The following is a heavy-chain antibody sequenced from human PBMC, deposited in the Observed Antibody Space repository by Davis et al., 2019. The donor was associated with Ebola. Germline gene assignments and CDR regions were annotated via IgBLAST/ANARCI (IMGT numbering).Heavy chain of an antibody. Sequence: GESLKISCAASGFTFSSYGMHWVRQAPGKGLEWVAVISYDGSNKYYADSVKGRFTISRDNSKNTLYLQMNSLRAEDTAVYYCAKAQYSSGWYGPLRFDYWGQGTLVTVSS. CDR3: AKAQYSSGWYGPLRFDY. J-gene: IGHJ4*02. CDR2: ISYDGSNK. CDR1: GFTFSSYG. D-gene: IGHD6-19*01. V-gene: IGHV3-30*18.